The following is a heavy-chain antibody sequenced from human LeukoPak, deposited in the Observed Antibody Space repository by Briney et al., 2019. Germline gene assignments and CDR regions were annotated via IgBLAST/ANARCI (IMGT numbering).Heavy chain of an antibody. CDR3: ARQLAAGNDGFDV. CDR1: GVSIYSSTYY. J-gene: IGHJ3*01. V-gene: IGHV4-39*01. CDR2: IYYNEDT. Sequence: TSETLSLTCSVSGVSIYSSTYYWAWIRQPPGKGLGFIGSIYYNEDTFHNPSLKSRLTISVDTSANLFSLRLTSVTAADTATYYCARQLAAGNDGFDVRGQGTVVTVSS. D-gene: IGHD2-15*01.